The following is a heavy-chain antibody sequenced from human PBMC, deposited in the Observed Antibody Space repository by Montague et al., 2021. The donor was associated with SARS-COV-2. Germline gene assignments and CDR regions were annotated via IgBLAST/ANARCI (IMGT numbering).Heavy chain of an antibody. V-gene: IGHV4-39*01. CDR3: ARHRNYGDHSLDNWFHP. D-gene: IGHD4-17*01. J-gene: IGHJ5*02. Sequence: SETLSLTCTLSGDSTSCPNCYWGWIRQAPGKGLDWIGTIYNSGTTYYNPSLKSRLTISIDTSKNQFSLKLTSVTAADTAVYYCARHRNYGDHSLDNWFHPRGQGTLVTVSA. CDR2: IYNSGTT. CDR1: GDSTSCPNCY.